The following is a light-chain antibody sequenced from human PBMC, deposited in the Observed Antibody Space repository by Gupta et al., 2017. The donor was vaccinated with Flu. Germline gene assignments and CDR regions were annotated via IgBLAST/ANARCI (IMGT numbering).Light chain of an antibody. V-gene: IGLV2-11*01. CDR3: CSYAGSDTGV. Sequence: QSALTQPLSVSGSSGPSVTRPCTGTSSDFGGYNHVSWYQQHPGKAPKPMIYDVSKRPSGVPDRFSGSKSGNTASLTISGLQAEDEADYYCCSYAGSDTGVFGGGTKLTVL. CDR2: DVS. CDR1: SSDFGGYNH. J-gene: IGLJ3*02.